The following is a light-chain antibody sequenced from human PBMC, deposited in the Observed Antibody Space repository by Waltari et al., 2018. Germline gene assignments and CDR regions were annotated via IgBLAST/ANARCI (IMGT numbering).Light chain of an antibody. V-gene: IGLV8-61*01. CDR3: ALYMGGGIWV. CDR2: KAS. CDR1: SGSISATSY. J-gene: IGLJ3*02. Sequence: QTVVTQEPSLSVSPGGTVTLTCALSSGSISATSYATWYQQTPGQAPRTVVYKASARSSGVPDRFSGSILENKAALTITGAQADDECDYYCALYMGGGIWVFGGGTKLTVL.